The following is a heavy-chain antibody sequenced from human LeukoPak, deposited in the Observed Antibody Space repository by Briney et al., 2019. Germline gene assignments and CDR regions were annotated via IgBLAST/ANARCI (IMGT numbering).Heavy chain of an antibody. D-gene: IGHD3-22*01. Sequence: GASVKVSCKASGYTFTSYGISWVRQAPGQGLEWMGWISAYNGNTNYAQKLQGRVTMTTDTSTSTAYMELRSLRSDDTAVYYCARDGYYDSSGYYCTGDYWGQGTLVTVSS. CDR2: ISAYNGNT. CDR1: GYTFTSYG. CDR3: ARDGYYDSSGYYCTGDY. V-gene: IGHV1-18*01. J-gene: IGHJ4*02.